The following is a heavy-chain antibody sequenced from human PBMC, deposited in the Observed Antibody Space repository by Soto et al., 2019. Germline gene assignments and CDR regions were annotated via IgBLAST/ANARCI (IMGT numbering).Heavy chain of an antibody. V-gene: IGHV1-2*02. CDR3: AYYSSSSSGPHRADDAFDI. Sequence: GASVKVSCKASGYTFTGYYMHRVRQAPGQGLEWMGWINPNSGGTNYAQKFQGRVTMTRDTSISTAYMELSRLRSDDTAVYYCAYYSSSSSGPHRADDAFDIWGQGTMVTVSS. CDR1: GYTFTGYY. J-gene: IGHJ3*02. CDR2: INPNSGGT. D-gene: IGHD6-6*01.